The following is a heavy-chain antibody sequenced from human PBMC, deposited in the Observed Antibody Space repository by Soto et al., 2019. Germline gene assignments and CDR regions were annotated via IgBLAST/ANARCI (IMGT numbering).Heavy chain of an antibody. D-gene: IGHD1-1*01. CDR3: AKDKPGTTSFDY. V-gene: IGHV3-23*01. CDR1: GFTISSNA. CDR2: ISDRGDTT. J-gene: IGHJ4*02. Sequence: EVQLLESGGGLVQPGGSLRLSCAASGFTISSNAMYWVRQAPGKGLEWVSAISDRGDTTHYADSVKGRFTISRDTSKNTPYLQLNALRADDTAVYYCAKDKPGTTSFDYWGQGTLVTVSS.